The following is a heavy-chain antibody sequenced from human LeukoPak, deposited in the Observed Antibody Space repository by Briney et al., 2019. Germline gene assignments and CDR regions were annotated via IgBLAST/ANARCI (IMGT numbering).Heavy chain of an antibody. V-gene: IGHV4-59*08. Sequence: SQTLSLTCTVSGGSISSYYWSWIRQPPGKGPEWIGYIYYSGSTNYNPSLKSRVTISVDTSKNQFSLKLSSVTAADTAVYYCTRHTNFGVVIIFDNWGQGTLVTVSS. J-gene: IGHJ4*02. D-gene: IGHD3-3*01. CDR2: IYYSGST. CDR3: TRHTNFGVVIIFDN. CDR1: GGSISSYY.